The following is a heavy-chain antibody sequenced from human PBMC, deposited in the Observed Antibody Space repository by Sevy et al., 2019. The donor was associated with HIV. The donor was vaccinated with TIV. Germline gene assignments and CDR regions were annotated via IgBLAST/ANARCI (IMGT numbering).Heavy chain of an antibody. Sequence: GESLKISCKGSGYNFPTDWIAWVRQMPGKGLEWMGIIYPADSDTRYSPSFQGRVTISADKSINTAYLQWSSLEASDTAFYYCARHPSGYSYAFWGQGTLVTVSS. V-gene: IGHV5-51*01. CDR2: IYPADSDT. CDR3: ARHPSGYSYAF. D-gene: IGHD5-18*01. J-gene: IGHJ4*02. CDR1: GYNFPTDW.